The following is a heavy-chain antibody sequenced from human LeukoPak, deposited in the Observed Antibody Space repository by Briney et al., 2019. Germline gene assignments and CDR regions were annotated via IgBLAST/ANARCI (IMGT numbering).Heavy chain of an antibody. CDR1: GGTSNSHA. J-gene: IGHJ4*02. CDR2: IIPNLGTT. Sequence: SVKVSCKASGGTSNSHAISWVRQAPGQGLEWMGRIIPNLGTTNRAQNFQDRVTLTADKSTNTAYMELTSLTSDDTAAYYCATTNDGGGYQWGDFFDFCGQGTLVTVSS. V-gene: IGHV1-69*04. D-gene: IGHD3-22*01. CDR3: ATTNDGGGYQWGDFFDF.